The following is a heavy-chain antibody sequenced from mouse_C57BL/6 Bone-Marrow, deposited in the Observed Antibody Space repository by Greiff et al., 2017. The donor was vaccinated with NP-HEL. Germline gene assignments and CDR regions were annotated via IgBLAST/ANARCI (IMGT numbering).Heavy chain of an antibody. CDR2: INPYNGGT. J-gene: IGHJ2*01. Sequence: EVQLQQSGPVLVKPGASVKMSCKASGYTFTDYYMNWVKQSHGKSLEWIGVINPYNGGTDYNQKFKGKATLTVDKSSSTAYMELNSLTSEDSAFYYCARLGRYFGYWGQGTTLTVSS. V-gene: IGHV1-19*01. CDR3: ARLGRYFGY. CDR1: GYTFTDYY. D-gene: IGHD4-1*01.